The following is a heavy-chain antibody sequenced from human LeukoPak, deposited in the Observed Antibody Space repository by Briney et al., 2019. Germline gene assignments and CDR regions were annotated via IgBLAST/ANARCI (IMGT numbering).Heavy chain of an antibody. D-gene: IGHD3-16*02. V-gene: IGHV4-34*01. CDR1: GGSFSGYY. CDR2: INHSGST. Sequence: SETLSLTCAVYGGSFSGYYWSWIRQPPGKGLEWSGEINHSGSTNYNPSLKSRVTISVDTSKNQFSLKLSSVTAADTAVYYCARGFRGVIERWFDPWGQGTLVTVSS. CDR3: ARGFRGVIERWFDP. J-gene: IGHJ5*02.